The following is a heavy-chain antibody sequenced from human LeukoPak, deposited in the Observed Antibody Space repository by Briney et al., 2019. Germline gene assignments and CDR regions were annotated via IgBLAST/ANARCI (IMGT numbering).Heavy chain of an antibody. D-gene: IGHD6-13*01. Sequence: GGSLRLSCAASGFTFSNYWMTWVRQAPGKGLEWVANIKQDGSEKYSVDSVKGRFTISRDNAKNSLYLQMNSLRAEDTAVYYCAKSRAADTTLLFDYWGQGTLVTVSS. CDR3: AKSRAADTTLLFDY. V-gene: IGHV3-7*03. J-gene: IGHJ4*02. CDR1: GFTFSNYW. CDR2: IKQDGSEK.